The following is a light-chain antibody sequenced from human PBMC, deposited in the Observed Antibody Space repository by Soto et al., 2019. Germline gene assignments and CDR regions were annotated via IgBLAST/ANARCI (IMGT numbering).Light chain of an antibody. CDR1: QSVKTR. V-gene: IGKV3-15*01. CDR2: DAF. CDR3: QQYDEWPLT. J-gene: IGKJ4*01. Sequence: EKVMTQSPATLSVSPGERATLSCRVCQSVKTRLAWYQQKPGQAPRLLIYDAFTRATGIPARFSGSASGTDFTLTISSLQSEDFAVYYCQQYDEWPLTFGGGTKVEIK.